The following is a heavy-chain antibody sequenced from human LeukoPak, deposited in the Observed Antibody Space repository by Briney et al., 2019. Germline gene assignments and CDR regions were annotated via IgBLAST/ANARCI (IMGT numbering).Heavy chain of an antibody. CDR2: ISSSSSLI. J-gene: IGHJ4*02. CDR1: GFTFSSYL. D-gene: IGHD1-1*01. V-gene: IGHV3-21*01. Sequence: PGGSLRLSCEASGFTFSSYLMNWVRQAPGRGLEWVSSISSSSSLIYYVDSVKGRFTISRDNAKSSLYLKMNSLRAEDTAVYYCTTRTGRWGQGTLVTVSS. CDR3: TTRTGR.